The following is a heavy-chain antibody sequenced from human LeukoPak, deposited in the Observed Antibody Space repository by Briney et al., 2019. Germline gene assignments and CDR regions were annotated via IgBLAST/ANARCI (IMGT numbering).Heavy chain of an antibody. CDR2: ISSSSSYI. CDR1: GFTFSSYH. Sequence: GGSLRLSCAASGFTFSSYHMNWVRQAPGKGLEWVSSISSSSSYIYYADSVKGRFTVSRDNAKNSLYLQMNSLRAEDTALYYCATHCTSTRCYADDWGQGTLVTVSS. V-gene: IGHV3-21*04. CDR3: ATHCTSTRCYADD. J-gene: IGHJ4*02. D-gene: IGHD2-2*01.